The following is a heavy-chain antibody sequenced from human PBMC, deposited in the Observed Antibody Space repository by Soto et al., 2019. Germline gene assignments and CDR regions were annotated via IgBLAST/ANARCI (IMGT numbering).Heavy chain of an antibody. CDR1: AFTFKNHW. Sequence: GGSLRLSCAASAFTFKNHWMHWLRQVPGKGPVWVSRINGDGSFTSYADAVKGRFTISRDNAKNTLSLQMNSLRADDTAVYYCADPVPAPTHYDYYDMDVWGQGT. CDR2: INGDGSFT. J-gene: IGHJ6*02. CDR3: ADPVPAPTHYDYYDMDV. V-gene: IGHV3-74*01. D-gene: IGHD2-2*01.